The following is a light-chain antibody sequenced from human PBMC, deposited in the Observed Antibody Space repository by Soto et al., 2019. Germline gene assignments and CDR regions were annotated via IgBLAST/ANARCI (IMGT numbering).Light chain of an antibody. CDR1: QSISSY. CDR3: QQSYGXPRT. CDR2: AAS. Sequence: DIQMTQSPSSLSASVGDRVTITCRASQSISSYLNWYQQKPGKAPKLLIYAASSLQSGVPSRFSGSGYGTHFPLTISSLQPEDFATYYCQQSYGXPRTCGQGTKV. V-gene: IGKV1-39*01. J-gene: IGKJ1*01.